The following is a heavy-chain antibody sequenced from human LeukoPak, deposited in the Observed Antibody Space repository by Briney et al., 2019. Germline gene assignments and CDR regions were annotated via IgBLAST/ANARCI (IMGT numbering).Heavy chain of an antibody. Sequence: GGSLRLSCADSGFTFSSYAMHWVRQAPGKGLEWVAVISYDGSNKYYADSVKGRFTISRDNSKNTLYVQMNSLRAEDTAVYYCARDGLGYCSGGSCYSFAYFDYWGQGTLVTVSS. D-gene: IGHD2-15*01. V-gene: IGHV3-30*04. CDR3: ARDGLGYCSGGSCYSFAYFDY. CDR1: GFTFSSYA. CDR2: ISYDGSNK. J-gene: IGHJ4*02.